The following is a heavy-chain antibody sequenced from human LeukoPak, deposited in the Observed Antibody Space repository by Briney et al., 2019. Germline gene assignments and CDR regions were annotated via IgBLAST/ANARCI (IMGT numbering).Heavy chain of an antibody. D-gene: IGHD6-19*01. Sequence: ASLKVSRKASRYTFTTYGLSWVPPAPGEGLEWMGWIRAYKGNTHNAQKLQGRVTMTTDTSTSTAYMELRSLRSDDTAVYYCARRPVSGWRWEYYFDYWGQGPLVTVSS. V-gene: IGHV1-18*01. CDR1: RYTFTTYG. J-gene: IGHJ4*02. CDR3: ARRPVSGWRWEYYFDY. CDR2: IRAYKGNT.